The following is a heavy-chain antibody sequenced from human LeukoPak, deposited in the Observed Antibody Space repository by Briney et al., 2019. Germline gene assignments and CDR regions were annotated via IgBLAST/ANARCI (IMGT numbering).Heavy chain of an antibody. D-gene: IGHD3-22*01. CDR3: AKDSGSYYYDSSGFDY. CDR2: ISWNSGSI. Sequence: GGSLRLSCAASGFTFDDYAMHWVRQAPGKGLEWVSGISWNSGSIGYADSVKGRFTISRDNAKNSLYLQMNSLRAEDTALYYCAKDSGSYYYDSSGFDYWGQGTLVTVSS. V-gene: IGHV3-9*01. J-gene: IGHJ4*02. CDR1: GFTFDDYA.